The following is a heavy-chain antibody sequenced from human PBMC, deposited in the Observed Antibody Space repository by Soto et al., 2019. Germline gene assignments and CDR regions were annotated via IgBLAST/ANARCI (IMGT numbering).Heavy chain of an antibody. J-gene: IGHJ4*02. CDR3: AIELRVRVVIPMGY. CDR1: GYTFTSYG. V-gene: IGHV1-18*03. Sequence: QVQLVQSGAEVKKPGASVKVSCKASGYTFTSYGISWVRQAPVQGLERIGWISDNNGNTNYAQKLQGRVTMTTDTSTSTVYIELRSVSSDDMAVYCCAIELRVRVVIPMGYWGQGPLVTVSS. D-gene: IGHD3-10*01. CDR2: ISDNNGNT.